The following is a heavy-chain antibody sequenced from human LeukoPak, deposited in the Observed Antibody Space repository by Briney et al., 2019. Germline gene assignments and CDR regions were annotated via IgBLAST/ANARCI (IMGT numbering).Heavy chain of an antibody. Sequence: GGSLRLSCAASGFTFSSYSMNWVRQAPGKGPEWVSSISSSSSFIYYADSVKGRFTISRDNAKNSLYLQMNSLRAEDTAVYYCARQGYYYDSSGYSYYFDYWGQGTLVTVSS. CDR2: ISSSSSFI. CDR3: ARQGYYYDSSGYSYYFDY. CDR1: GFTFSSYS. J-gene: IGHJ4*02. V-gene: IGHV3-21*01. D-gene: IGHD3-22*01.